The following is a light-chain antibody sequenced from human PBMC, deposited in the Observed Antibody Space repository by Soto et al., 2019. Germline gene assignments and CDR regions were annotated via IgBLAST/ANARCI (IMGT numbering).Light chain of an antibody. J-gene: IGKJ5*01. CDR3: HQSYNTSSIT. CDR2: AAS. V-gene: IGKV1-39*01. Sequence: DIQMTQSPSSLSASVGDRVTITCRASQSISRNLNWYQHKLGKAPKLLIYAASTLQNGVPSRFSGGGSGTELSLIIISLQPEDFGTYYCHQSYNTSSITFGQGTRLEIK. CDR1: QSISRN.